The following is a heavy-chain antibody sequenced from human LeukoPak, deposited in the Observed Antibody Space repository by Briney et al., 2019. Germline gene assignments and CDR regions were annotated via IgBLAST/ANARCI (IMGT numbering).Heavy chain of an antibody. V-gene: IGHV1-8*01. D-gene: IGHD2-15*01. J-gene: IGHJ4*02. Sequence: GASVKVSCKASGYTFTSYDIIWARQATGQGLEWMGWMNPNSGNTGYAQKFQGRVTMTRNTSISTAYMELSSLRSEDTAVYYCARGGPRGDSCDYWGQGTLVTVSS. CDR1: GYTFTSYD. CDR3: ARGGPRGDSCDY. CDR2: MNPNSGNT.